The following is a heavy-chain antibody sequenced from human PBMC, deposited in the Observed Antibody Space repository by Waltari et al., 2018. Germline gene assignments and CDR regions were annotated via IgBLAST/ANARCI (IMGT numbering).Heavy chain of an antibody. D-gene: IGHD6-13*01. Sequence: QVQLQESGPGLVKPSQTLSLTCTVSGGSISSGSYYWSWIRQPAGKGLEWIGYIYTSGSTNYNPSLKSRVTISVDTSKNQFSLKLSSVTAADTAVYYCARGAPIAAAGTFDYWGQGTLVTVSS. V-gene: IGHV4-61*09. CDR1: GGSISSGSYY. CDR2: IYTSGST. J-gene: IGHJ4*02. CDR3: ARGAPIAAAGTFDY.